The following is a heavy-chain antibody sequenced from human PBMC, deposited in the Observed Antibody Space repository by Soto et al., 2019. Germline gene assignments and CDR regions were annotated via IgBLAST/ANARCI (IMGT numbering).Heavy chain of an antibody. CDR3: ARSGVPGYGMDV. D-gene: IGHD2-2*01. Sequence: ASVKVSCKASGYTFTSYYMHWVRQAPGQGLEWMGRINPNGGSTNYAQKFQGRVTMTRDTSISTAYMELSRLRSDDTAVYYCARSGVPGYGMDVWGQGTTVTVSS. CDR2: INPNGGST. V-gene: IGHV1-2*02. J-gene: IGHJ6*02. CDR1: GYTFTSYY.